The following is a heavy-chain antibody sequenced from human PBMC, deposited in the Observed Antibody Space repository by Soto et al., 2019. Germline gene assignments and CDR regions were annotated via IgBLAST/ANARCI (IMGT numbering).Heavy chain of an antibody. Sequence: PGESLKISCKGSGYSFTSYWIGWVRQMPGKGLEWMGIIYPGDSDTRCSPSFQGQVTISADKSISTAYLQWSSLKASDTAMYYCARRKRGYSGYDAYYYYGMDVWGQGTTVTVSS. V-gene: IGHV5-51*01. D-gene: IGHD5-12*01. J-gene: IGHJ6*02. CDR2: IYPGDSDT. CDR1: GYSFTSYW. CDR3: ARRKRGYSGYDAYYYYGMDV.